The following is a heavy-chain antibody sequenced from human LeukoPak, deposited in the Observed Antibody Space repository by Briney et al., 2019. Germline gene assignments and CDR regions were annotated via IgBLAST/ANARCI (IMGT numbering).Heavy chain of an antibody. CDR2: INHSGST. CDR1: GGSFSGYY. D-gene: IGHD4-11*01. CDR3: ARGNSNYYYMDV. Sequence: SETLSLTCAVYGGSFSGYYWSWIRQPPGKGLEWIGEINHSGSTNYNPSVKSRVTISVDTSKNQFSLKLSSVTAADTAVYYGARGNSNYYYMDVWGKGTTVTVSS. J-gene: IGHJ6*03. V-gene: IGHV4-34*01.